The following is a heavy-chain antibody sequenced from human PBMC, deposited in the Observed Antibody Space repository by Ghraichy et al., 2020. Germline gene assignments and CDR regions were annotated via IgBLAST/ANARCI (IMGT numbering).Heavy chain of an antibody. D-gene: IGHD6-13*01. CDR2: ISGSGGST. Sequence: GESLNISCAASGFTFSSYAMSWVRQAPGKGLEWVSGISGSGGSTYYVDSETGRFTISRDNSKNTLNLQMNSLRAEDTAVYYCAKGIAAGTTTIAYYYNGLDVWGQGTTVTVSS. J-gene: IGHJ6*02. CDR3: AKGIAAGTTTIAYYYNGLDV. V-gene: IGHV3-23*01. CDR1: GFTFSSYA.